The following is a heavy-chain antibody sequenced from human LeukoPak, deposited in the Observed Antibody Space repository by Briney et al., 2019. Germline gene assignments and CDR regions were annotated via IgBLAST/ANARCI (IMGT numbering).Heavy chain of an antibody. D-gene: IGHD6-19*01. CDR3: ARAWALAGTRLLDY. J-gene: IGHJ4*02. Sequence: GASLRLSCAASGFTFSSYSMNWVRLAPGNGLEWVSTISSSSSYIYYADSVKGRFTISRDNAENSLSLQMNSLRAEDTAVYYCARAWALAGTRLLDYWGQGTLVTVSS. V-gene: IGHV3-21*01. CDR1: GFTFSSYS. CDR2: ISSSSSYI.